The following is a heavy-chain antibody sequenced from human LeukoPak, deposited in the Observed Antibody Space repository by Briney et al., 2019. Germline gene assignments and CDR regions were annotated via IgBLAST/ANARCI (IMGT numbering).Heavy chain of an antibody. V-gene: IGHV3-21*01. CDR2: ISSSSSSI. CDR1: GFTFSSYS. Sequence: GGSLRLSCAASGFTFSSYSMNWVRQAPGKGLEWVSSISSSSSSIYYADSVKGRFTISRDNAKNSLYLQMNSLRAEDTAVYYCASAYSSSSYYFVYWGQGTLLTVSS. D-gene: IGHD6-6*01. CDR3: ASAYSSSSYYFVY. J-gene: IGHJ4*02.